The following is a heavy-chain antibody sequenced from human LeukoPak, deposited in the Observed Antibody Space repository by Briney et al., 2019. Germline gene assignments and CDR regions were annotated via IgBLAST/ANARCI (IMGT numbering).Heavy chain of an antibody. V-gene: IGHV1-18*01. J-gene: IGHJ4*02. CDR2: VSAYNGNT. CDR1: GYTFTSYG. D-gene: IGHD2-21*02. Sequence: ASVKVSCKSSGYTFTSYGISWLRQAPGQGLEWIGWVSAYNGNTNYAQKLQGRVTMTTDTSTSTAYMELRSLRSDDTAVYYCARVHPSCGGDCYAFDYWGQGTLVTVSS. CDR3: ARVHPSCGGDCYAFDY.